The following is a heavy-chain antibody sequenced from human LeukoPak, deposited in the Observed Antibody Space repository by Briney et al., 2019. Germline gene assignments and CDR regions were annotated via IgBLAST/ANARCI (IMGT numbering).Heavy chain of an antibody. D-gene: IGHD6-13*01. CDR3: TTDRYSSSWYNQINY. CDR1: GFTFSNAW. J-gene: IGHJ4*02. V-gene: IGHV3-15*01. Sequence: GGSLRLSCAASGFTFSNAWMSWVRQAPGKGLEWVGRIKSKTDGETTDYAAPVKGRFTISRNDSKNTLFLQMSSLKTEDTALYFCTTDRYSSSWYNQINYWGQGTRVPVSS. CDR2: IKSKTDGETT.